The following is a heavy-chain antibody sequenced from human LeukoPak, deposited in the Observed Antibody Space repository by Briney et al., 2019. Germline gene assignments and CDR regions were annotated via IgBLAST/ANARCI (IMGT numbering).Heavy chain of an antibody. V-gene: IGHV4-4*07. CDR1: GGSISSYY. J-gene: IGHJ5*02. Sequence: KPSETLSLTCTVSGGSISSYYWSWIRQPAGKGLEWIGRIYTSGSTNCNPSLKSRVTMSVDTSKNQFSLKLSSVTAADTTVYYCARVKYYYDSSGYSYNWFDPWGQGTLATVSS. D-gene: IGHD3-22*01. CDR2: IYTSGST. CDR3: ARVKYYYDSSGYSYNWFDP.